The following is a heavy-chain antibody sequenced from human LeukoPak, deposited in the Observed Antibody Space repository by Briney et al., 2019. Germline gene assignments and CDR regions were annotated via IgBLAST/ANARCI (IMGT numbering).Heavy chain of an antibody. CDR1: GDSVSSKYAA. Sequence: SQTLSLTCAISGDSVSSKYAAWNWIRQSPSRGLEWLGRTYYRSKWYNDYAVSVQGRITINPDTSKNQFSLQLNSVTPEDTAVYYCARDEIAARRGNWFDPWGQGTLVTVSS. D-gene: IGHD6-6*01. V-gene: IGHV6-1*01. J-gene: IGHJ5*02. CDR2: TYYRSKWYN. CDR3: ARDEIAARRGNWFDP.